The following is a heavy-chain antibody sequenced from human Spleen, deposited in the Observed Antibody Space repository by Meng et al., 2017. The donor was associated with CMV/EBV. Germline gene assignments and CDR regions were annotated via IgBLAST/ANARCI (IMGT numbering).Heavy chain of an antibody. J-gene: IGHJ3*02. Sequence: GESLKISCAASGFTVSSTYMTWVRQAPGKGLEWVANIKQDGSEKYYVDSVKGRFTISRDNAKNSLYLQMNSLRAEDTAVYYCAREGSGGDYYDSSGYSPDDAFDIWGQGTMVTVSS. CDR1: GFTVSSTY. CDR2: IKQDGSEK. CDR3: AREGSGGDYYDSSGYSPDDAFDI. V-gene: IGHV3-7*01. D-gene: IGHD3-22*01.